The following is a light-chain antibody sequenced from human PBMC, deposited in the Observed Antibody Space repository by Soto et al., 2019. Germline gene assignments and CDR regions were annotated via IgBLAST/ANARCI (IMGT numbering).Light chain of an antibody. J-gene: IGKJ4*01. CDR1: QGISSY. V-gene: IGKV1-8*01. Sequence: AIRMTQSPSSLSASTGDRVTITCRASQGISSYLAWYQQKPGKAPKLLNYAASTLQSGVASRFSGSGSGTDFTLTISCLQSEDFATYYCQQYYSYPLTCGGGTKVEIK. CDR2: AAS. CDR3: QQYYSYPLT.